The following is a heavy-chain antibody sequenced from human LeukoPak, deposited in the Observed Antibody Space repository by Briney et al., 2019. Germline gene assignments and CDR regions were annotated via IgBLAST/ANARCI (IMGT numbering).Heavy chain of an antibody. CDR2: INAGNGNT. V-gene: IGHV1-3*01. Sequence: ASVKVSCKASGYTFTSYAMHWVRQAPGQRLEWMGWINAGNGNTKYSQKFQGRVTITRDTSASTAYMELSSLRSEDTAVYYCARVTSAWDSSFDYCGQGTLVTVSS. CDR1: GYTFTSYA. D-gene: IGHD1-14*01. CDR3: ARVTSAWDSSFDY. J-gene: IGHJ4*02.